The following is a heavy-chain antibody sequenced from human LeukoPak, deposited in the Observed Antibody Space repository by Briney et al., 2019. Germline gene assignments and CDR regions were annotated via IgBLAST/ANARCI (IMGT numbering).Heavy chain of an antibody. J-gene: IGHJ5*02. CDR1: GYTFTSYY. V-gene: IGHV1-46*01. Sequence: ASVKVSCRASGYTFTSYYMHWVRQAPGQGLEWMGINPSSGSTAYAQKFQGRVTMTRDTSTSTVYMELSSLTSGDTAVYYCARDGSSQHTELHNWVGLWGPGTLVTVSS. CDR3: ARDGSSQHTELHNWVGL. CDR2: NPSSGST. D-gene: IGHD1-26*01.